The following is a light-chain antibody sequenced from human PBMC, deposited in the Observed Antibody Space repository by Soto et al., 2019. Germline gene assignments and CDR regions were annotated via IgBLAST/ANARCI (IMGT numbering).Light chain of an antibody. Sequence: DIQMTQSPSSLSASVGDRVTITCQASQDISNYLNWYQQKPGKAPKLLIYDASNLETGVPSRFSGSGSGTDFTFTISSLQPEDIATYYCQQYDNLLIFTFGPGTKVDI. V-gene: IGKV1-33*01. J-gene: IGKJ3*01. CDR1: QDISNY. CDR2: DAS. CDR3: QQYDNLLIFT.